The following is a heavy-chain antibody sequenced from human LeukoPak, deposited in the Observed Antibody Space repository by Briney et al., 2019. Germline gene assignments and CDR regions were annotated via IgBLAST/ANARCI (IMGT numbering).Heavy chain of an antibody. CDR1: GFTFSSYA. CDR2: ISGSGGST. J-gene: IGHJ4*02. CDR3: AKFLPTHIVVANYYFDY. V-gene: IGHV3-23*01. Sequence: GGSLRLACPASGFTFSSYAMSWVRQAPRKGLEWVSAISGSGGSTYYADSVKGRFTISRDNSKNSLYLQMNSLRAEDTAVYYCAKFLPTHIVVANYYFDYWGQGTLVTVSS. D-gene: IGHD2-21*01.